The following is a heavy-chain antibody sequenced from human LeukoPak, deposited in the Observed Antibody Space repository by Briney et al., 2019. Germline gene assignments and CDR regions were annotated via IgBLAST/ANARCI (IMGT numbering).Heavy chain of an antibody. CDR1: GFTFSTFG. V-gene: IGHV3-33*06. Sequence: GGSLRLSCAASGFTFSTFGMHWVRQAPGKGLEWVSVIWYDGSNKFYADSVKGRFTISKDNSKNTLDLQMNSLRAEDTAVYYCAKADEMNMDYWGQGTLVTVSS. CDR2: IWYDGSNK. D-gene: IGHD2/OR15-2a*01. J-gene: IGHJ4*02. CDR3: AKADEMNMDY.